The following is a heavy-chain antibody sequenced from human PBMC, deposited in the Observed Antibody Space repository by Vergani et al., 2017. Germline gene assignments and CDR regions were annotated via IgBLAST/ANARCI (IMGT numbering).Heavy chain of an antibody. Sequence: QVQLRQWGAGLVKPSETLSLTCGIYGDSLRGHYWSWIRQSPGKGLEWIGQINHSGGTNYNPSFKSRVTISVDTSNDQFSLRLASMAAADTAMYFCARQSAMIISQGHFDYWGQGVLVTVSS. D-gene: IGHD5-18*01. V-gene: IGHV4-34*02. J-gene: IGHJ4*02. CDR1: GDSLRGHY. CDR3: ARQSAMIISQGHFDY. CDR2: INHSGGT.